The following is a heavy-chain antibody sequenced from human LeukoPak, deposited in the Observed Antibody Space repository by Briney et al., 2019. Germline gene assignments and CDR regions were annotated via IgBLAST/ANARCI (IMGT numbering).Heavy chain of an antibody. V-gene: IGHV1-69*05. CDR2: IIPIFGTA. D-gene: IGHD6-19*01. CDR1: GGTFSSYA. J-gene: IGHJ1*01. Sequence: SVKVSCKASGGTFSSYAISWVRQAPGQGLEWMGGIIPIFGTANYAQKFQDRVTLTRNTSISTAYMELSSLRSEDTAVYYCTRGGPVAGTHKYFQHWGQGTLVTVSS. CDR3: TRGGPVAGTHKYFQH.